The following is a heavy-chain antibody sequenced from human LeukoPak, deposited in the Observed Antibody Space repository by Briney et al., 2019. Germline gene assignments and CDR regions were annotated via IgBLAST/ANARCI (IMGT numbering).Heavy chain of an antibody. CDR2: INPNSGGT. J-gene: IGHJ3*02. CDR1: GYTFTGYY. D-gene: IGHD6-19*01. CDR3: ARDSGVSGWYGNDAFDI. V-gene: IGHV1-2*02. Sequence: GASVKVSCKASGYTFTGYYMHWVRQAPGQGLEWMGWINPNSGGTNYAQKFQGRVTITADESTSTAYMELSSLRSEDTAVYYCARDSGVSGWYGNDAFDIWGQGTMVTVSS.